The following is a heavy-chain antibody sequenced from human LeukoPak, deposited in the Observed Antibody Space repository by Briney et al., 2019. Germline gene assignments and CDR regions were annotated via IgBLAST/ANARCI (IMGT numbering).Heavy chain of an antibody. V-gene: IGHV3-23*01. CDR1: GFTFSNYA. CDR2: ISASGGDT. Sequence: GGSLRLSCEASGFTFSNYAMSWVRQAPGRGLEWVSSISASGGDTYYLDSVTGRVTISRDNSKTTLYLQMNSLKAEDTAIYYCTNDPHAVATPRVSWGQGILVTVSS. D-gene: IGHD2-21*02. J-gene: IGHJ5*02. CDR3: TNDPHAVATPRVS.